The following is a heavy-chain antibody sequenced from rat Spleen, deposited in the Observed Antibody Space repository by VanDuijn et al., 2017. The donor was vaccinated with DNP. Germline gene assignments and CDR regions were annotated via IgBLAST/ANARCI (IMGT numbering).Heavy chain of an antibody. D-gene: IGHD1-11*01. Sequence: QIQLQQSGAELAKPGSSVKFPCKASGYIFTINYKAWIKQTTGQGLEYIGYINTGSGRTNYNEKFKGKATLTVDKSSNTSFMQLSRLTPGHSVVYSCARRGYGIWFAYCGQGSLVPFSS. V-gene: IGHV1-43*01. CDR2: INTGSGRT. CDR3: ARRGYGIWFAY. CDR1: GYIFTINY. J-gene: IGHJ3*01.